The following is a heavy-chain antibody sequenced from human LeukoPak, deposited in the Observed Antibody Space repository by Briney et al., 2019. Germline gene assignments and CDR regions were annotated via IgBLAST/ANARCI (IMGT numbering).Heavy chain of an antibody. CDR2: IYTSGST. J-gene: IGHJ5*02. CDR1: GGSISSYY. V-gene: IGHV4-4*07. CDR3: ARDCHYYDSSAPTFGNWFDP. D-gene: IGHD3-22*01. Sequence: SETLSLTCTVSGGSISSYYWSWIRQPAGKGLEWIGRIYTSGSTNYNPSLKSRVTISVDTSKKQFSLKLSSVTAADTAVYYCARDCHYYDSSAPTFGNWFDPWGEGTLVSVSS.